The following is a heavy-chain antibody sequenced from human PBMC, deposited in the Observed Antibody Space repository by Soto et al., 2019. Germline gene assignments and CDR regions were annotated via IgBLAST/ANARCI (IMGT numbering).Heavy chain of an antibody. CDR2: INSDGSST. CDR3: AREPYSSGWPNWFDP. J-gene: IGHJ5*02. CDR1: GFTFSSYW. Sequence: EVQLVESGGGLVQPGGSLRLSCAASGFTFSSYWMHWVRQAPGKGLVWVSRINSDGSSTSYADSVKGRFTISRDNAKNTLYLQMNSLRAEDTAVYYCAREPYSSGWPNWFDPWGQGTLVTVSS. D-gene: IGHD6-19*01. V-gene: IGHV3-74*01.